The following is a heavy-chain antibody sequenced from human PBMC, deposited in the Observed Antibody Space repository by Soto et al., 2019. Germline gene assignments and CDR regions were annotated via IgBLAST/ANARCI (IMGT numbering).Heavy chain of an antibody. Sequence: QVQLVQSGAEVKKPGASVKVSCKASGYTFTTYSMHWVRQAPGQRLEWMGWMNPLNADTKYSQRFQGRLTIIRDTSASTAYMELSSLRSTDTAIYYCARGNSGAFDIWGQGTMVTVSS. J-gene: IGHJ3*02. D-gene: IGHD6-19*01. CDR3: ARGNSGAFDI. V-gene: IGHV1-3*01. CDR2: MNPLNADT. CDR1: GYTFTTYS.